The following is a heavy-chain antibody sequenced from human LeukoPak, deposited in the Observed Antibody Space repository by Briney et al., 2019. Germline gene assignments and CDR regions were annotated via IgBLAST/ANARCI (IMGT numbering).Heavy chain of an antibody. D-gene: IGHD6-13*01. CDR2: INHSGGT. CDR1: GGSFSGYF. V-gene: IGHV4-34*01. CDR3: ARAPSGEVESAARGDYLDY. J-gene: IGHJ4*02. Sequence: PSETLSLTCAVYGGSFSGYFCSWIRQPPGKGLEWIVEINHSGGTNYNPSLKSRVTISVDTSKNQFSLKMNSVTAADTAVYYCARAPSGEVESAARGDYLDYWGQGTLVTVSS.